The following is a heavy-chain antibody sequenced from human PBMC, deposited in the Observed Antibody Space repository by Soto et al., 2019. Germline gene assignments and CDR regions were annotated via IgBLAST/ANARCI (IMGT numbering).Heavy chain of an antibody. CDR3: ARETRRSYYYDSSGYLDAFDI. V-gene: IGHV1-2*04. CDR1: GYPFTGYY. CDR2: INPNSGGT. Sequence: ASVKVSCKASGYPFTGYYMHWVRQAPGQGLEWMGWINPNSGGTNYAQKFQGWVTMTRDTSISTAYMELSRLRSDDTAVYYCARETRRSYYYDSSGYLDAFDIWGQGTMVTVSS. J-gene: IGHJ3*02. D-gene: IGHD3-22*01.